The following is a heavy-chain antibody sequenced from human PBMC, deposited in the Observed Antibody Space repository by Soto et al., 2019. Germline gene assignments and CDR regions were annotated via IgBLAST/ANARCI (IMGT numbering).Heavy chain of an antibody. Sequence: LRLSCAASGFTFRAYALHWVRQTPGKGLEWMAVISYDEVTKYYADSVKGRFTISRDNSKNTLYLQMNNLGTEDTAVYYCARDLSYYDSSGNVFDIWGQGTKVTVSS. CDR3: ARDLSYYDSSGNVFDI. CDR2: ISYDEVTK. V-gene: IGHV3-30-3*01. D-gene: IGHD3-22*01. CDR1: GFTFRAYA. J-gene: IGHJ3*02.